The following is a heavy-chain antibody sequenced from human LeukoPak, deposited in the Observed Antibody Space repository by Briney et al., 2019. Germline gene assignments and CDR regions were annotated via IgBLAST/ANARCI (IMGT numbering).Heavy chain of an antibody. V-gene: IGHV4-30-2*01. CDR1: GGSISSGGYY. D-gene: IGHD6-13*01. Sequence: SETLPLTCTVSGGSISSGGYYWSWIRQPPGKGLEWIGYIYHSGSTYYNPSLKSRVTISVDRSKNQFSLKLSSVTAADTAVYYCARVRIAAAATYYFDYWGQGTLVTVSS. J-gene: IGHJ4*02. CDR3: ARVRIAAAATYYFDY. CDR2: IYHSGST.